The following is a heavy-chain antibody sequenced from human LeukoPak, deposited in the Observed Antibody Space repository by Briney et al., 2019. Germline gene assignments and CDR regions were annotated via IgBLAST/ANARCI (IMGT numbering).Heavy chain of an antibody. CDR1: GFTFSNYW. V-gene: IGHV3-7*03. Sequence: GGSLRLSCVASGFTFSNYWMTWVRQAPGKGLEWVANIKQDGSEKYYVDSVKGRFTISRDNAKNSLYLKMNSLRGEDTAVYYCARDGPDYGGQGPLVTVS. CDR2: IKQDGSEK. CDR3: ARDGPDY. J-gene: IGHJ4*02.